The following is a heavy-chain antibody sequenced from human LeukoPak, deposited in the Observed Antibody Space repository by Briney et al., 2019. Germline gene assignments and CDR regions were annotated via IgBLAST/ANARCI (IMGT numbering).Heavy chain of an antibody. CDR1: GFTFSSYA. CDR2: ISGSGGST. Sequence: PGGSLRLSCAASGFTFSSYAMSWVRQAPGKGLEWVSAISGSGGSTYYADSVKGRFTISRDNSKNTLYLQMNSLRAEDTAVYYCAKGPGAYSYGFIAYWGQGTLVTVSS. J-gene: IGHJ4*02. CDR3: AKGPGAYSYGFIAY. V-gene: IGHV3-23*01. D-gene: IGHD5-18*01.